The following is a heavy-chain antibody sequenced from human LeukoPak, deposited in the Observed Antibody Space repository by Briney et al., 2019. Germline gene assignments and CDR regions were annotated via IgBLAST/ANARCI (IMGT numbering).Heavy chain of an antibody. Sequence: GGSLRLSCAASGFTFSSYSMNWVRQAPGKGLEWVSSISSSSSYIYYADSVKGRFTISRDNAKNSLYLQMNSLRAEDTAVYYCARDRGGIAAAGTNFDYWGQGTLVTVSS. J-gene: IGHJ4*02. V-gene: IGHV3-21*01. CDR3: ARDRGGIAAAGTNFDY. CDR1: GFTFSSYS. D-gene: IGHD6-13*01. CDR2: ISSSSSYI.